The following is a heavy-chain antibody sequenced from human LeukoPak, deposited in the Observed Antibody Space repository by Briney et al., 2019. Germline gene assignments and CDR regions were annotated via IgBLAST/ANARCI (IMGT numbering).Heavy chain of an antibody. Sequence: SETLSLTCTVSGGSISSYYWTWIRQPPGKGLEWIGEINHSGSTNYNPSLKSRVTISVDTSKNQFSLKLSSVTAADTAVYYCARGRGVWGSYRYLYFDYWGQGTLVTVSS. CDR2: INHSGST. J-gene: IGHJ4*02. V-gene: IGHV4-34*01. CDR3: ARGRGVWGSYRYLYFDY. CDR1: GGSISSYY. D-gene: IGHD3-16*02.